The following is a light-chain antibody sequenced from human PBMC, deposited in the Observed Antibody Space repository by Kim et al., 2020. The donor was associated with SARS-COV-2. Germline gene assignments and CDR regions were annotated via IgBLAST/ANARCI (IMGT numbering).Light chain of an antibody. J-gene: IGLJ1*01. V-gene: IGLV2-11*01. CDR3: CSYAGSYTYV. CDR1: SSDVGGYNY. Sequence: GKSVTISCTGTSSDVGGYNYVAWYQQHPGKAPKFMIYDVNKRPSGVPDRFSGSKSGNTASLTISGLQAEDEADYYCCSYAGSYTYVFGTGTKVTVL. CDR2: DVN.